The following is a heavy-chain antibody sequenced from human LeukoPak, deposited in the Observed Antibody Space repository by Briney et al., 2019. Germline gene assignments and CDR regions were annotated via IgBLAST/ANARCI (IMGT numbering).Heavy chain of an antibody. Sequence: ASVKVSCKASGYTFTGYYMHWARQAPGQGLEWMGWINPNSGGTNYAQKFQGRVTMTRDTSISTAYMELSRLRSDDTAVYYCARGDFWSGYYYYFDYWGQGTLVAVSS. J-gene: IGHJ4*02. CDR3: ARGDFWSGYYYYFDY. D-gene: IGHD3-3*01. CDR1: GYTFTGYY. V-gene: IGHV1-2*02. CDR2: INPNSGGT.